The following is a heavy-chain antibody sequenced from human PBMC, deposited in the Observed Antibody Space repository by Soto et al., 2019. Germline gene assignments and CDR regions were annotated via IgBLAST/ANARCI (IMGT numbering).Heavy chain of an antibody. V-gene: IGHV4-30-4*01. CDR3: VRGSTIYGLYV. Sequence: QVQLQESGPGLVKPSQTLSLTCTVSGDSFSSDDYSWTWIRQPPGKGLEWIGYISHSGSTFSNPSLRRLITMSVDMPNKQFTLKVRSVTAADTAVYYSVRGSTIYGLYVWGQGTTVTFSS. CDR2: ISHSGST. D-gene: IGHD2-2*01. CDR1: GDSFSSDDYS. J-gene: IGHJ6*02.